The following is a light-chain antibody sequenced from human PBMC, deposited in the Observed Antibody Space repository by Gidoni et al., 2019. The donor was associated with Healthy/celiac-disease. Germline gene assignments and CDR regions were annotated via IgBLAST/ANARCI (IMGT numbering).Light chain of an antibody. J-gene: IGKJ3*01. Sequence: EIVLTQTPATLSLSPGESATLSCRARQRLSSNLAWYQQKPGQAPRLLIYDASNRANGIPARFSGSGSGTDFTLTISSLEPEDFAVYSCQQRSNWVFTFGPGTKVDIK. CDR3: QQRSNWVFT. CDR1: QRLSSN. V-gene: IGKV3-11*01. CDR2: DAS.